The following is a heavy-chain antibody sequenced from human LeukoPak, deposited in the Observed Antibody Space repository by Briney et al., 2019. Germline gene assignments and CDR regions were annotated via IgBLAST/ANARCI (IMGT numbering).Heavy chain of an antibody. D-gene: IGHD6-19*01. Sequence: SQTLSLTCTVSGGSISSGSYYWSWIRQPAGKGLEWIGRIYTSGSTNYNPSLKSRFTISVDTSKNQFSLKLSSVTAADTAVYYWAREGTVAGTGNYYYGMDVGGQGTTVTVS. V-gene: IGHV4-61*02. J-gene: IGHJ6*02. CDR2: IYTSGST. CDR1: GGSISSGSYY. CDR3: AREGTVAGTGNYYYGMDV.